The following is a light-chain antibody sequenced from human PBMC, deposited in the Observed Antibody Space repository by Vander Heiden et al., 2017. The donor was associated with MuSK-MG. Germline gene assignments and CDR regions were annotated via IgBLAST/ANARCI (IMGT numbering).Light chain of an antibody. J-gene: IGKJ1*01. CDR2: KAS. Sequence: DIQMTQSPSTLSASVGDRVTITCRASQSISTWLAWYQQKPGKAPKLLIFKASILESGVPSRFSGSESGTAFTLTISSLQPDDFATYYCQQDHNSSREFGQGTKVDIK. CDR3: QQDHNSSRE. CDR1: QSISTW. V-gene: IGKV1-5*03.